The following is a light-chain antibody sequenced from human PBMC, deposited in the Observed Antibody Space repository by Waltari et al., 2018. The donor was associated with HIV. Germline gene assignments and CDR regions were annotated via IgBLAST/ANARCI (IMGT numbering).Light chain of an antibody. CDR2: DAS. CDR3: QQRSNWPPYT. V-gene: IGKV3-11*01. Sequence: EIVLTQSPATLSLSPGERATLSCRADENIGIYLAWYQQRPGQPPRLVIYDASKRATGIPCRFSGSGSGTDVTRTSSGLEPEDSAVYYCQQRSNWPPYTFGQGTSLEIK. J-gene: IGKJ2*01. CDR1: ENIGIY.